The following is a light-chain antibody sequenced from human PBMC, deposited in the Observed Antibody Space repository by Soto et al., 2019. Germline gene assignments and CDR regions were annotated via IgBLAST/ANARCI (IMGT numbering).Light chain of an antibody. V-gene: IGKV1-5*01. CDR1: KSISTW. CDR3: QQYNTFWT. CDR2: DVS. Sequence: DIQMTQSPSTLSAYVGERVTITCRASKSISTWLAWYQQKPGKAPKLLIYDVSSLGSGVPSRFSGSGSGTEFTLTISSLQPDDFAIYYCQQYNTFWTFGQGTKVEIK. J-gene: IGKJ1*01.